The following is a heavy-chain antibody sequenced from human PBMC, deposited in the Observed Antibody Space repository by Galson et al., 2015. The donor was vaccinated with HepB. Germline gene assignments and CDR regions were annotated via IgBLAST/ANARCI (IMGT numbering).Heavy chain of an antibody. CDR1: GFTFNSYT. CDR2: ISTTSDNK. D-gene: IGHD1-26*01. CDR3: TRIALSGSYWYFDH. J-gene: IGHJ4*02. Sequence: SLRLSCAASGFTFNSYTMNWVRQAPGKGLEWISYISTTSDNKFSADSVKGRFIISRDNAKNLLYLQMNSLRAEDTAVYYCTRIALSGSYWYFDHWGQGSLVTVSS. V-gene: IGHV3-48*01.